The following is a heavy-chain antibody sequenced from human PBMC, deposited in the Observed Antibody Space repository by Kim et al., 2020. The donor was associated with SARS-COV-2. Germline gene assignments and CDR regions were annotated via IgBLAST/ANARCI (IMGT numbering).Heavy chain of an antibody. Sequence: SETLSLTCTVSGGSISSYYWSWIRQPPGKGLEWIGYIYYSGSTNYNPSLKSRVTISVDTSKNQFSLKLSSVTAADTAVYYCARHVWYYDSSGLYYYYYGMDVWGQGTTVTVSS. V-gene: IGHV4-59*08. CDR3: ARHVWYYDSSGLYYYYYGMDV. J-gene: IGHJ6*02. CDR1: GGSISSYY. CDR2: IYYSGST. D-gene: IGHD3-22*01.